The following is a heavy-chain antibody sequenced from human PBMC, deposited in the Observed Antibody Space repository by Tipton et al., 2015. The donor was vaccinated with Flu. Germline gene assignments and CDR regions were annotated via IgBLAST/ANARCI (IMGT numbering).Heavy chain of an antibody. V-gene: IGHV3-7*01. D-gene: IGHD3-3*01. CDR2: IKQDGSEK. Sequence: SLRLSCAASGFTFSSYWMSWVRQAPGKGLEWVANIKQDGSEKYYVDSVKGRFTISRDNAKNSLYLQMDSLRAEDTAVYYCARPYYDFWIGYYGYWGQGTLVAVSS. J-gene: IGHJ4*02. CDR3: ARPYYDFWIGYYGY. CDR1: GFTFSSYW.